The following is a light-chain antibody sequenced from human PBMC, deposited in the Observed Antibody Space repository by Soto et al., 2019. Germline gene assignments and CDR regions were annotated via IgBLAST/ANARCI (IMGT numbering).Light chain of an antibody. CDR3: LQDYNYPRT. CDR1: QGIGNE. J-gene: IGKJ5*01. Sequence: AIPMTQSPSSLSASVGDRVTITCRASQGIGNELGWYQQRPGKAPKVLISAASSLHSGVPSRFSGSGSGTDFTLTISSLQPEDFATYYCLQDYNYPRTFGQGTRLEIK. V-gene: IGKV1-6*01. CDR2: AAS.